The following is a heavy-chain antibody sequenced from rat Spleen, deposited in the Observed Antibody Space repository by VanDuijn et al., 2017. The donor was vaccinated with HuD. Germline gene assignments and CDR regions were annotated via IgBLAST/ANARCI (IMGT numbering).Heavy chain of an antibody. V-gene: IGHV2-41*01. CDR2: IWNTGGT. CDR1: GFSPTSYN. J-gene: IGHJ2*01. CDR3: ARGNYYSVYLDY. D-gene: IGHD1-1*01. Sequence: QVQLKESGPGLVQPSQTLSLTCTVAGFSPTSYNVHWVRQPPGKGLEWMGVIWNTGGTRYNSALKSRLIISRDTSKNQVFLKMNSLQSEDTTTYFCARGNYYSVYLDYWGQGVMVTVSS.